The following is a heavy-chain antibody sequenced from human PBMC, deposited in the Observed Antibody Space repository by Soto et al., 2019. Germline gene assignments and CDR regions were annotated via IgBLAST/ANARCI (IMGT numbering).Heavy chain of an antibody. D-gene: IGHD2-21*02. J-gene: IGHJ6*02. CDR1: GFSLSTSGVG. Sequence: QITLKESGPTLVKPTQTLTLTCTFSGFSLSTSGVGVGWIRQPPGKALEWLALIYWDDDKRYSLSLRSRLTITPAPSKRLVVLTMPHMNPFDTDSSSCIQSRCGGDCLQSYASHYCYGMDVWGQGTTVTVSS. V-gene: IGHV2-5*02. CDR3: IQSRCGGDCLQSYASHYCYGMDV. CDR2: IYWDDDK.